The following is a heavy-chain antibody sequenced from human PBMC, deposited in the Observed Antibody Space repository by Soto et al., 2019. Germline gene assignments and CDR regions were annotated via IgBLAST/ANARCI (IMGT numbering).Heavy chain of an antibody. CDR3: AKARESFLIRHAFNI. V-gene: IGHV3-64D*06. D-gene: IGHD3-22*01. J-gene: IGHJ3*02. Sequence: GGSLRLSCSASGFTFSSYSMHWFRQAPGKGLEYVSVIRNSGDTTNYADAVKGRFTISRDNSKNTLYLQMSSLRTEDTALYYCAKARESFLIRHAFNIWGQGTMVTVSS. CDR2: IRNSGDTT. CDR1: GFTFSSYS.